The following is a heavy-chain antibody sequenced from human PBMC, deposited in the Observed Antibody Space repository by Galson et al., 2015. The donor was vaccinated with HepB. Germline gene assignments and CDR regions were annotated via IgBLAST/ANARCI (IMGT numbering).Heavy chain of an antibody. CDR2: ISAYNGNT. CDR1: GYNFNKYG. CDR3: ARVGDYDCPEYDFSRGYCFDF. J-gene: IGHJ4*02. Sequence: SVKVSCKASGYNFNKYGISWVRQAPGQGLEWLGWISAYNGNTNYARKVQGRVTLTTDTSTNTAYMELRSLRSDDTAVYYCARVGDYDCPEYDFSRGYCFDFWGQGTLVTVSS. D-gene: IGHD3-3*01. V-gene: IGHV1-18*01.